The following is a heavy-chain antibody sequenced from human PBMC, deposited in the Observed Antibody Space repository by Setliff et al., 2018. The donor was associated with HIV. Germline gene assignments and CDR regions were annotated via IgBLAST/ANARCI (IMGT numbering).Heavy chain of an antibody. J-gene: IGHJ1*01. CDR3: ARGGYSYGFGRHRAYFQY. D-gene: IGHD5-18*01. Sequence: SETLSLTCTVSGDSVSSRSFYWSWIRQPPGKGLEWIGEINHSGRINYNPSLRRRVTTSVDTSKNQFSLGLSSVTAADTAVFYCARGGYSYGFGRHRAYFQYWGQGTQVTVSS. CDR2: INHSGRI. V-gene: IGHV4-61*01. CDR1: GDSVSSRSFY.